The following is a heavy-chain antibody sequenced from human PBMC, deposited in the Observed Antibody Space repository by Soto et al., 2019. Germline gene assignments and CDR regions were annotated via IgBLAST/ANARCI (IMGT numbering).Heavy chain of an antibody. CDR3: TRWNGYGDL. J-gene: IGHJ5*02. D-gene: IGHD1-1*01. Sequence: GGSLRLSCVVSGFSFSTYGVTWVRQAPGKGLEWVCGVSGGSGVTHYTDSVKGRFTISGDDSKNTVYLQMHSLRGEDTAVYYCTRWNGYGDLWGQGALVT. CDR2: VSGGSGVT. V-gene: IGHV3-23*01. CDR1: GFSFSTYG.